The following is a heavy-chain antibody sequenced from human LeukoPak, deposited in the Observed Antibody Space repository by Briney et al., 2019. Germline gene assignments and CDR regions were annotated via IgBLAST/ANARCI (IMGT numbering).Heavy chain of an antibody. CDR2: IVVGSGNT. J-gene: IGHJ4*02. D-gene: IGHD3-3*01. CDR3: AAGATYYDFWSGYLPSYFDY. CDR1: GFTFTSSA. V-gene: IGHV1-58*01. Sequence: SVKVSCKASGFTFTSSAVQWVRQARGQRLEWIGWIVVGSGNTNYAQKFQERVTITRDMSTSTAYMELSSLRSEDTAVYYCAAGATYYDFWSGYLPSYFDYWGQGTLVTVSS.